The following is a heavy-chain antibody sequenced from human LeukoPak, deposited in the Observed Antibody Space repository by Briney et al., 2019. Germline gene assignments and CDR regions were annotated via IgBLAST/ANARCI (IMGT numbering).Heavy chain of an antibody. V-gene: IGHV3-48*03. Sequence: GGSLRLSCTASGFTFSSYEMSWVRQAPGKGLEWISYISASGTLTHYADSVEGRFTISRDNARNSLYLQMNTLRAEDTALYYCARVPLMVYDNWFDPWGQGTLVTVSS. CDR1: GFTFSSYE. D-gene: IGHD2-8*01. J-gene: IGHJ5*02. CDR3: ARVPLMVYDNWFDP. CDR2: ISASGTLT.